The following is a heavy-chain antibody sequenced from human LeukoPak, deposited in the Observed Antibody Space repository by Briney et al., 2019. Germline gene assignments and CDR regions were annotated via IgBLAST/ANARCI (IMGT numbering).Heavy chain of an antibody. J-gene: IGHJ4*02. CDR1: GVSFSSYS. CDR2: ISGSGGST. Sequence: AGSLTLTCAASGVSFSSYSMSWVRQPPGKGLEWVSAISGSGGSTYYADSVKGRFNISRDNSKNTLYLQMNSLRAEDTAVYYCAKPLGFLEYKGFDYWGQGTLVTVSS. V-gene: IGHV3-23*01. D-gene: IGHD3-3*02. CDR3: AKPLGFLEYKGFDY.